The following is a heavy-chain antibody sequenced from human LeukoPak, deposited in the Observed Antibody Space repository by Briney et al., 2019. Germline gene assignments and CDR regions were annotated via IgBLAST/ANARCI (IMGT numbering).Heavy chain of an antibody. CDR2: IYSSGST. V-gene: IGHV4-4*07. J-gene: IGHJ4*02. CDR1: GVSISSYF. CDR3: ARAGSSGGLCDY. Sequence: SETLSLTCTVSGVSISSYFWSWVRQPAGKGLEWIGRIYSSGSTRYNPSLQSRVTMSLDTSKKQLSLNLGSVTAADTAVYYCARAGSSGGLCDYWGQGILVTVSS. D-gene: IGHD6-19*01.